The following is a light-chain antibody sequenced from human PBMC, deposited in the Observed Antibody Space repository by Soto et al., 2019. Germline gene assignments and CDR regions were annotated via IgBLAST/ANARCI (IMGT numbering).Light chain of an antibody. CDR2: DVR. V-gene: IGLV2-14*01. Sequence: QSALTQPASVSGSPGQSITISCTGTSSDVGGYNYVSWYQQHPGEAPKLMIYDVRNRPLGVSNRFSGSKSGNTASLTISGLQAEDEAHYYCSSYIISSTLFGGGTKLTVL. CDR1: SSDVGGYNY. J-gene: IGLJ2*01. CDR3: SSYIISSTL.